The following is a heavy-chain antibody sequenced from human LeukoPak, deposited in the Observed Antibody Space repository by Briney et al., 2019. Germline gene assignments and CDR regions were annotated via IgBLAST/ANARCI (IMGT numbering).Heavy chain of an antibody. D-gene: IGHD5-24*01. CDR1: GFTFSSYS. CDR2: IRYDGSNK. V-gene: IGHV3-30*02. Sequence: GGSLRLSCAASGFTFSSYSMHWVRQAPGKGLEWVAFIRYDGSNKYYADSVKGRFTISRDNSKNTLYLQMNSLRAEDTAVYYCARGDGYNIDYWGQGTLVTVSS. CDR3: ARGDGYNIDY. J-gene: IGHJ4*02.